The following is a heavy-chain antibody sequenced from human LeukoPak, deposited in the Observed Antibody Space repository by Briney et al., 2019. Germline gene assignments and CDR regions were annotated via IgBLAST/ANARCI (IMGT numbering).Heavy chain of an antibody. Sequence: KPSETLSLTCAVYGGSFSGYYWSWIRQPPGKGLEWIGEINHSGSTNYNPSLKSRVTISVDTSKNQFSLELSSVTAADTAVYYCASEVAYCGGDCPTFDYWGQGTLVTVSS. CDR3: ASEVAYCGGDCPTFDY. J-gene: IGHJ4*02. V-gene: IGHV4-34*01. CDR2: INHSGST. CDR1: GGSFSGYY. D-gene: IGHD2-21*02.